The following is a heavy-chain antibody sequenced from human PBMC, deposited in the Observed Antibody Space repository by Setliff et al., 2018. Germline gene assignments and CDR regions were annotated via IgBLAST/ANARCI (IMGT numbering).Heavy chain of an antibody. J-gene: IGHJ5*01. D-gene: IGHD3-3*01. Sequence: ETLSLTCPVSGGSITSRSYYWGWIRQSPGKGLEWLGTIYYSGTTYYNSSLRSRVSISTDTSKNEFSLRLSSVTAADTAVYYCVKPTWAGEVSSPFAFWFESWGQGTLVTVSS. CDR1: GGSITSRSYY. CDR2: IYYSGTT. V-gene: IGHV4-39*01. CDR3: VKPTWAGEVSSPFAFWFES.